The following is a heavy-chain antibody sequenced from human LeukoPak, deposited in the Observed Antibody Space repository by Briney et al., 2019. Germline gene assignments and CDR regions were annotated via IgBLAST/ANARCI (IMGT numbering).Heavy chain of an antibody. V-gene: IGHV1-18*01. D-gene: IGHD3-9*01. CDR1: GYAFTSYG. Sequence: ASVKVSCKASGYAFTSYGISWVRQAPGQGLEWMGWISAYNGNTNYAQKLQGRVTITTDTSTSTAYMELRSLRSDDTAVYYCARSELRYFDWLSHLGGDWFDPWGQGTLVTVSS. J-gene: IGHJ5*02. CDR2: ISAYNGNT. CDR3: ARSELRYFDWLSHLGGDWFDP.